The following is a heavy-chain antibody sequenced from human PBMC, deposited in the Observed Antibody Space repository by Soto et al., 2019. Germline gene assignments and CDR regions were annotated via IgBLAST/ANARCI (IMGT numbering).Heavy chain of an antibody. V-gene: IGHV3-23*01. D-gene: IGHD5-12*01. CDR3: AKQGNGYNTDY. CDR1: GFTFSTCA. CDR2: ISDSGVSS. J-gene: IGHJ4*02. Sequence: GGSLRLSCAASGFTFSTCAMNWVRQAPGKGLEWVSGISDSGVSSYYADSVKGRFTISRDNSKNTLHLQMNSLRAEDTAVYYCAKQGNGYNTDYWGQGTLVTVSS.